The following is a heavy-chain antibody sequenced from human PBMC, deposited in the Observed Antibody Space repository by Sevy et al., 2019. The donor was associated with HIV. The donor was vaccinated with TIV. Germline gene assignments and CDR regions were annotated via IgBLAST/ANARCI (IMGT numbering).Heavy chain of an antibody. V-gene: IGHV3-30*04. CDR1: GFVFSSYA. J-gene: IGHJ3*02. CDR2: IAYDGSNK. D-gene: IGHD3-3*01. CDR3: ARPCFLEWLSSAAFDI. Sequence: GGSLRLSCTASGFVFSSYAMDWVRQAPGKGLEWVAFIAYDGSNKNYADSVKGRFTLSRDNSKNTLYLQMNSLGAEDTAVYYCARPCFLEWLSSAAFDIWGQGTMVTVSS.